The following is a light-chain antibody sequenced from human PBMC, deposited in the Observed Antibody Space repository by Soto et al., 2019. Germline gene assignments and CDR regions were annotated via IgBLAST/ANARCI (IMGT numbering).Light chain of an antibody. CDR3: CSYAGSRV. V-gene: IGLV2-23*01. CDR2: EGS. CDR1: SSDVGSYNL. J-gene: IGLJ7*01. Sequence: QSALTQPASVSGSPGQSITISCTGTSSDVGSYNLVSWYQQHPGKAPKLMIYEGSKRPSGVSNRFSGSKSGNTASLTISGLQAEDEADYYCCSYAGSRVFGGGTQLNVL.